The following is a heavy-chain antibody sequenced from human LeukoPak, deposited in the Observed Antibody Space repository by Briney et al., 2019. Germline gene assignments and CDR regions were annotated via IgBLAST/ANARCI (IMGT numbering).Heavy chain of an antibody. D-gene: IGHD3-22*01. CDR1: GYTFTSYG. CDR3: ARDPGDYYDSSGPGDY. CDR2: ISAYNGNT. Sequence: GASVKVSCKASGYTFTSYGISWVRQAPGQGLEWMGWISAYNGNTNYAQKLQGRVTMTTDTSTSTAYMELRSLRYDDTAVYYCARDPGDYYDSSGPGDYWGQGTLATVSS. J-gene: IGHJ4*02. V-gene: IGHV1-18*01.